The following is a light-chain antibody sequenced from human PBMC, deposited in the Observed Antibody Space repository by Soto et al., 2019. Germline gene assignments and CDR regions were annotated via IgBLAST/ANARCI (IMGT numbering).Light chain of an antibody. Sequence: QSALTQPASVSGSPGHSITISCTGTSSDVGGFSYVSWFQQHPGKAPKLIIFEVSNRPSGISDRFSGFKSANTAYLTISGVQPEDEADYHCSSYTTIKTVVFGGGTKLTVL. J-gene: IGLJ2*01. CDR3: SSYTTIKTVV. CDR2: EVS. CDR1: SSDVGGFSY. V-gene: IGLV2-14*01.